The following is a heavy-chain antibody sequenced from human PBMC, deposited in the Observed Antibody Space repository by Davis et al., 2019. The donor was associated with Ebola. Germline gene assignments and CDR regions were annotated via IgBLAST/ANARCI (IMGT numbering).Heavy chain of an antibody. CDR3: ARGTGVVVAVPAY. D-gene: IGHD2-15*01. CDR2: ISGSDSST. V-gene: IGHV3-23*01. Sequence: GSLRLSCAASGFTFSSYAMSWVRQAPGKGLEWVSAISGSDSSTYYADSVKGRFTLSRDNSKNTLYLQMNSLRAEDTAVYYCARGTGVVVAVPAYWGQGTLVTVSS. J-gene: IGHJ4*02. CDR1: GFTFSSYA.